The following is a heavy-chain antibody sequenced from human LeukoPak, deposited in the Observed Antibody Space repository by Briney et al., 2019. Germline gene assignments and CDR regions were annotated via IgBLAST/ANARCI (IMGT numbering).Heavy chain of an antibody. CDR3: ARVEASGYDYGAFDY. J-gene: IGHJ4*02. Sequence: PGGSLRLSCAASGFTFNRYWMSWVRQAPGKGLEWVANIKQDGGEKYYVDSVKGRFTISRDNAKNSLYLQMNSLRAEDTAVYYCARVEASGYDYGAFDYWGQGTLVTVSS. V-gene: IGHV3-7*01. CDR2: IKQDGGEK. D-gene: IGHD5-12*01. CDR1: GFTFNRYW.